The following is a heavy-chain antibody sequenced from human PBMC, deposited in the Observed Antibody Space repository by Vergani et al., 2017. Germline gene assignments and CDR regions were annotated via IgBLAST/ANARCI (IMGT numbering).Heavy chain of an antibody. J-gene: IGHJ6*02. D-gene: IGHD3-3*01. V-gene: IGHV4-59*08. CDR1: GGSISTYY. CDR3: ARHLYDPSYNYYGMDV. CDR2: IYYSGST. Sequence: QVQLQESGPGLVKPSETLSLTCTVSGGSISTYYWSWIRQPPGKGLEWIGNIYYSGSTKYNPSLKSRVTISVDTSKKQFSLRLSSVTAADTAVHYCARHLYDPSYNYYGMDVWGQGTTVTVSS.